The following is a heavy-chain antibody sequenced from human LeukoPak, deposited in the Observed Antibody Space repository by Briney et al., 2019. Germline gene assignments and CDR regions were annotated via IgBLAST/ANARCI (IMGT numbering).Heavy chain of an antibody. V-gene: IGHV3-7*01. CDR1: GFTFSSYW. Sequence: GGSLRLSCAASGFTFSSYWMSWVRQAPGKGLDWVGNIKQDGSEKYYVDSVKGRFTISRDNAKNSLFLQMNSLRVEDTAVYYCASLQNGFWGQGTLVTVSS. CDR2: IKQDGSEK. D-gene: IGHD4-17*01. CDR3: ASLQNGF. J-gene: IGHJ4*02.